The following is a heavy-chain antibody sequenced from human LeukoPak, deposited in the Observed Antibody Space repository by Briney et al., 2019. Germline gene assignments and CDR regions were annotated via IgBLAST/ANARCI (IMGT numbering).Heavy chain of an antibody. CDR1: GGSISSGGYY. V-gene: IGHV4-39*07. CDR3: GRALVGYFDY. CDR2: INHSGST. J-gene: IGHJ4*02. Sequence: SETLSLTCTVSGGSISSGGYYWSWIRQPPGKGLEWIGEINHSGSTNYNPSLKSRVTISVDTSKNQFSLKLSSVTAADTAVYYCGRALVGYFDYWGQGTLVTVSS. D-gene: IGHD2-15*01.